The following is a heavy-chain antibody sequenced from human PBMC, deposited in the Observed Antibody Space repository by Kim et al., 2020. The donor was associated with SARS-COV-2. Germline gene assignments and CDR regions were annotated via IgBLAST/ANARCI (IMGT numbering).Heavy chain of an antibody. CDR1: GGSIRSYY. Sequence: SETLSLTCSVSGGSIRSYYWSWIRQPPGKGLEYIGYISYSGTTNYNPSLKNRVTISVDTSKNQFSLNLTSVTAADTAVYYCARIVSRWFDPWGQGTLVTVSS. V-gene: IGHV4-59*13. CDR3: ARIVSRWFDP. D-gene: IGHD2-15*01. J-gene: IGHJ5*02. CDR2: ISYSGTT.